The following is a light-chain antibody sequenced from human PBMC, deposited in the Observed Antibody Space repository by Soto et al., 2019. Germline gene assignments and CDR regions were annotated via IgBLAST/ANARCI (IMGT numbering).Light chain of an antibody. Sequence: QSALTPPHSASGSPGQSVTISCAGTSSDVGAYNYVSWYQQHPGKAPKLMIYEVTKRPSGVPDRFSGSKSGNTASLTVSGLQVEDEADYCCSSHAGTKVVFGGGTKVTVL. V-gene: IGLV2-8*01. CDR1: SSDVGAYNY. CDR2: EVT. J-gene: IGLJ2*01. CDR3: SSHAGTKVV.